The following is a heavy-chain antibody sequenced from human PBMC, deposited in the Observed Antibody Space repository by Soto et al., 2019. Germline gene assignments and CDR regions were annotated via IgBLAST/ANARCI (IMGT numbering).Heavy chain of an antibody. D-gene: IGHD2-15*01. CDR3: ARDDCSGGSCYSGFDY. CDR2: IKQDGSEK. CDR1: GFTFSSYW. V-gene: IGHV3-7*01. J-gene: IGHJ4*02. Sequence: DVQLVESGGGLVQPGGSLRLSCAASGFTFSSYWMSWDRQAPGKGLEWVANIKQDGSEKYYVDSVKGRFTISRDNAKNSLYLQMNSLRAEDTAVYYCARDDCSGGSCYSGFDYWGQGTLVTVSS.